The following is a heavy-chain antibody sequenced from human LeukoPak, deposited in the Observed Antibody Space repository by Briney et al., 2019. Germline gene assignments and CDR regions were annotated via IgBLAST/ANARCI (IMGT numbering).Heavy chain of an antibody. Sequence: SETLSLTCTVSGGSISSSSYYWGWIRQPPGKGLEWIGTIYYSGSTYYNPSLKSRVTISVDTPKNQFSLKLSSVTAADTAVYYCARHGYYYYYMDVWGKGTTVTISS. CDR2: IYYSGST. V-gene: IGHV4-39*01. CDR1: GGSISSSSYY. CDR3: ARHGYYYYYMDV. J-gene: IGHJ6*03.